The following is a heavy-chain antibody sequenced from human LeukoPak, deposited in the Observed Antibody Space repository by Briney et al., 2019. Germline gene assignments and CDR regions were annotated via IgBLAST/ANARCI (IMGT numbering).Heavy chain of an antibody. CDR2: IWYDGSKK. V-gene: IGHV3-33*01. D-gene: IGHD3-3*01. CDR1: GFSFSSYG. Sequence: GRSLRLSCAASGFSFSSYGMHWVRQAPGKGLEWVAVIWYDGSKKYYADSVKGRFIISRDNSKNTLYLQMNSLRAEDTAVYYCARDGGYDFWSGYYQDYWGQGTLVTVSS. J-gene: IGHJ4*02. CDR3: ARDGGYDFWSGYYQDY.